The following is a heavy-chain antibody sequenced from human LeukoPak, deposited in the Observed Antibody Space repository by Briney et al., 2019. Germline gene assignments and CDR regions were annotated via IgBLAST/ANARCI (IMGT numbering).Heavy chain of an antibody. CDR3: AKGGSWSHFDY. CDR1: GFTFGTYA. Sequence: PGGSLRLSCAASGFTFGTYAMSWVRQAPGKGLEWVSSLSTSGGSTYYADSVKGRFTISRDNSQNTLYLQLNSLRDEDTAVYFCAKGGSWSHFDYWGQGALVTVSS. D-gene: IGHD6-13*01. CDR2: LSTSGGST. V-gene: IGHV3-23*01. J-gene: IGHJ4*02.